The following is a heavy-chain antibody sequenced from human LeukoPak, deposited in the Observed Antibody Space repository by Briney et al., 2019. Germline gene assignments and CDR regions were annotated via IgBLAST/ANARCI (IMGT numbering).Heavy chain of an antibody. CDR2: IYHSGST. V-gene: IGHV4-39*01. J-gene: IGHJ5*02. CDR1: GGSIISTSFY. D-gene: IGHD3-22*01. Sequence: SETLSLTCTVSGGSIISTSFYWGWVRQPPGKGLAWLGSIYHSGSTYDNPSLKSRVTISVDRSKNQFSLKLSSVTAADTAVYYCARLYYDSRGYYWFDRWGQGTLVTVSS. CDR3: ARLYYDSRGYYWFDR.